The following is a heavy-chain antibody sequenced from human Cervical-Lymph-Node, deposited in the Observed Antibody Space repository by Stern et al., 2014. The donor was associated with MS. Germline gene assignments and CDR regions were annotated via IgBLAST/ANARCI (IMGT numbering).Heavy chain of an antibody. CDR1: GYTFTAYY. CDR2: MNPNSGAT. D-gene: IGHD5-12*01. V-gene: IGHV1-2*02. CDR3: ARVKNSGYVRLVDS. J-gene: IGHJ4*02. Sequence: VQLVESGAEVKEPGASVKVSCKASGYTFTAYYIHWVRQAPGQGLEWMGWMNPNSGATNYAQNLLGRVTMTRDTSISTAYMELSRLRSDDTAVYYCARVKNSGYVRLVDSWGQGTLVTVSS.